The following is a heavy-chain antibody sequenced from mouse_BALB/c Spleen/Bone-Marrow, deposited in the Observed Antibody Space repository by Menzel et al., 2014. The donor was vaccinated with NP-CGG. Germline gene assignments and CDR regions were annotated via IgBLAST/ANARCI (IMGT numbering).Heavy chain of an antibody. D-gene: IGHD1-1*01. CDR3: ARDMGFLRFDY. CDR2: IRNKANGYTT. Sequence: EVHLVESGGGLVQPGGSLRLSCATSGFTFSDYYMSWVRQPPGKALEWLGFIRNKANGYTTEYSASVKGRFTISRDNSQSILYLQMNPLRAEDSATYYCARDMGFLRFDYWGQGTTLTVSS. J-gene: IGHJ2*01. CDR1: GFTFSDYY. V-gene: IGHV7-3*02.